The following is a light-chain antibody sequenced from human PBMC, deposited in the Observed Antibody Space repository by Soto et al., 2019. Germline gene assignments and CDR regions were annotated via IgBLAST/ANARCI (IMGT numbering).Light chain of an antibody. V-gene: IGKV1-5*03. J-gene: IGKJ5*01. CDR3: QQCGSSST. Sequence: DIHVTQSNSTLSSSIGDGVTITCRASQSIGNWLAWYQQKPGKAPKLLIYKASNLESGVPSRFSGSGSGTDFTLTISRLEPEDFAVYYCQQCGSSSTFGQGRRLEI. CDR1: QSIGNW. CDR2: KAS.